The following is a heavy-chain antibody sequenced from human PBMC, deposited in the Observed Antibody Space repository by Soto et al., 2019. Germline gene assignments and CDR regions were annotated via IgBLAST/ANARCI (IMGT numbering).Heavy chain of an antibody. Sequence: PGGSLRLSCAASRFTFRNYGMSWVRQGPGKGLEWVSGISPTGEQRFYVDSVKGRFFISRNNSQNTLSLEMSNLRADDTAVYYCAKRYGSGSYRDFNSYYGMDIWGQVTSVTVSS. CDR2: ISPTGEQR. J-gene: IGHJ6*02. D-gene: IGHD3-10*01. V-gene: IGHV3-23*01. CDR1: RFTFRNYG. CDR3: AKRYGSGSYRDFNSYYGMDI.